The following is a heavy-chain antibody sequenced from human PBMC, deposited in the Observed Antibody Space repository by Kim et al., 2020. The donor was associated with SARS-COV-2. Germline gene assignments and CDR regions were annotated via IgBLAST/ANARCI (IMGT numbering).Heavy chain of an antibody. CDR3: ARENTEYDSGWFESGIFDY. V-gene: IGHV3-21*01. J-gene: IGHJ4*02. Sequence: GGSLRLSCAASGFTLSPYTMNWVRQAPGKGLEWVSSISSSSTYIFYADSVKGRFTISRDNAKNSLYLQMNSLRAEDTAVYYCARENTEYDSGWFESGIFDYWGQGTLVTVSS. CDR1: GFTLSPYT. CDR2: ISSSSTYI. D-gene: IGHD6-13*01.